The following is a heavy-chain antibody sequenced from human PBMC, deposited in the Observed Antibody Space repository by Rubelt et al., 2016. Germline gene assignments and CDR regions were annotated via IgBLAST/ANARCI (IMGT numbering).Heavy chain of an antibody. CDR3: ARDEIAYSNYYFDY. J-gene: IGHJ4*02. D-gene: IGHD4-11*01. V-gene: IGHV4-34*01. Sequence: NPSLKSRVTISVDTSKNQFSLKLSSVTAADTAVYYCARDEIAYSNYYFDYWGQGTLVTVSS.